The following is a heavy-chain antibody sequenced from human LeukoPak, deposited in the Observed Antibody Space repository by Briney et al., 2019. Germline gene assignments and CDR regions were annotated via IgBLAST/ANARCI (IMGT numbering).Heavy chain of an antibody. J-gene: IGHJ6*04. Sequence: AAVKVSCKASGGTFSSYAISGVGQAPGQGREWMVGIIPIFGTANYAQKFQGRVTITADKSTSTAYLELSSLRSEDTAVYYCARERRYCSSTSCFYYYYGMDVWGKGTTVTVSS. CDR3: ARERRYCSSTSCFYYYYGMDV. V-gene: IGHV1-69*06. CDR2: IIPIFGTA. D-gene: IGHD2-2*01. CDR1: GGTFSSYA.